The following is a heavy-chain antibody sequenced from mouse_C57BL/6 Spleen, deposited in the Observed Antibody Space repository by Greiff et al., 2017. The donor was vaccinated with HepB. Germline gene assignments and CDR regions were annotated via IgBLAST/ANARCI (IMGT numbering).Heavy chain of an antibody. CDR1: GFTFSSYA. D-gene: IGHD1-1*01. CDR3: ARENYGLYYAMDY. V-gene: IGHV5-4*01. Sequence: EVHLVESGGGLVKPGGSLKLSCAASGFTFSSYAMSWVRQTPEKRLEWVATISDGGSYTYYPDNVKGRFTISRDNAKNNLYLQMSHLKSEDTAMYYCARENYGLYYAMDYWGQGTSVTVSS. J-gene: IGHJ4*01. CDR2: ISDGGSYT.